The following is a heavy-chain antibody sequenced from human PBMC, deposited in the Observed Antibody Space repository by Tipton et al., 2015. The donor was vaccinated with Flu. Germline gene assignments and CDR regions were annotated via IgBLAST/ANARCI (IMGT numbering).Heavy chain of an antibody. CDR1: GGSISNNY. V-gene: IGHV4-59*08. CDR2: IYYSGST. J-gene: IGHJ4*02. CDR3: ARHYSRENADYFDS. D-gene: IGHD2-21*01. Sequence: GLVKPSETLSLTCTVAGGSISNNYWSWIRQPPGKGLEWIGYIYYSGSTNYNPSLKSRVTISVDTSKNQFSLKLSSVTAADTAVYYCARHYSRENADYFDSWGQGTLVTVSS.